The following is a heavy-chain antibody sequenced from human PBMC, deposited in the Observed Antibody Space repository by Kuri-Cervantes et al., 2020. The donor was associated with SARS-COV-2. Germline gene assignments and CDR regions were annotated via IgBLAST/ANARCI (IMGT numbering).Heavy chain of an antibody. Sequence: GESLKISCAASGFTFSSYAMHWVRQAPGKGLEWVAVISYDGSNKYYADSVKGRFTISRDDSKNTLYLQMNSLRAEDTAVYYCAKDLRAIVVVVTIDYWGQGTLVTVSS. D-gene: IGHD2-15*01. V-gene: IGHV3-30*01. CDR3: AKDLRAIVVVVTIDY. CDR2: ISYDGSNK. CDR1: GFTFSSYA. J-gene: IGHJ4*02.